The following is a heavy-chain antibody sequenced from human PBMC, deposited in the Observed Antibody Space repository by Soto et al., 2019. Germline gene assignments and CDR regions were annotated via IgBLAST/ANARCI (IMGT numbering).Heavy chain of an antibody. CDR3: VPRGDSGYYGTFDY. CDR2: VSDSGGTT. V-gene: IGHV3-23*01. D-gene: IGHD3-22*01. Sequence: EVQLLESGGGLVQPGGSLRLSCAASGFTFATFAMSWVRQAPGKGLEWVSGVSDSGGTTYDADSVTCRFTISRDKCMSKLYLEMKCLRGDDTAVYYCVPRGDSGYYGTFDYCGHGALVTVS. J-gene: IGHJ4*01. CDR1: GFTFATFA.